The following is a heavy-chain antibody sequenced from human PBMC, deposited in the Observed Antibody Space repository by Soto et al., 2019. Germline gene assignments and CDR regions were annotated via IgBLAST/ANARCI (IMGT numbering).Heavy chain of an antibody. V-gene: IGHV4-59*08. Sequence: SETLSLTCTVSGGSISSYYWSWIRQPPGKGLEWIGYIYYSGSTNYNPSLKSRVTISVDTSKNQFSLKLSSVTAADTAVYYCARHVLRYFDWSEPGYYFDYWGQGTLVTVSS. D-gene: IGHD3-9*01. J-gene: IGHJ4*02. CDR2: IYYSGST. CDR3: ARHVLRYFDWSEPGYYFDY. CDR1: GGSISSYY.